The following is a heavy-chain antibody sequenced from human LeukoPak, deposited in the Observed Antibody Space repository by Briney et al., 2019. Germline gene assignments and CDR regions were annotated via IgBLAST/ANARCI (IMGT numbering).Heavy chain of an antibody. CDR2: INHSGST. CDR3: ARGRYCSSTSCYMLDY. Sequence: SETLSLTCAVYGGSFSGYYWSWIRQPPGKGLGWIGEINHSGSTNYNPSLKSRVTISVDTSKNQFSLKLSSVTAADTAVYYCARGRYCSSTSCYMLDYWGQGTLVTVSS. D-gene: IGHD2-2*01. J-gene: IGHJ4*02. V-gene: IGHV4-34*01. CDR1: GGSFSGYY.